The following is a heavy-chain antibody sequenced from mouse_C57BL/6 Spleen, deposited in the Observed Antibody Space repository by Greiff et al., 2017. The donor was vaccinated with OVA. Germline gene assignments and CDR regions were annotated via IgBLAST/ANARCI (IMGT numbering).Heavy chain of an antibody. CDR1: GYTFTDYN. J-gene: IGHJ3*01. D-gene: IGHD1-1*01. CDR2: INPNNGGT. CDR3: ARETHYYGSRGAWFAY. V-gene: IGHV1-22*01. Sequence: VQLKESGPELVKPGASVKMSCKASGYTFTDYNMHWVKQSHGKSLEWIGYINPNNGGTSYNQKFKGKATLTVNKSSSTAYMELRSLTSEDSAVYDCARETHYYGSRGAWFAYWGQGTLVTVSA.